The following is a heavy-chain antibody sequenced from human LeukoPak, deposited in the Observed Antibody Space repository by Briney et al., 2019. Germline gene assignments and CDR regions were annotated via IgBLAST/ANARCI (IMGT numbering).Heavy chain of an antibody. CDR2: IKQDGSEK. CDR1: GFTFSSYW. CDR3: ARLLYYDYVWEGKNWFDP. J-gene: IGHJ5*02. Sequence: GGSLRLSCAASGFTFSSYWMSWVRQAPGKGLEWVANIKQDGSEKYYVDSVKGRFTISRDNAKNSLYLQMNSLRAEDTAVYYCARLLYYDYVWEGKNWFDPWGQGTLVTVSS. V-gene: IGHV3-7*01. D-gene: IGHD3-16*01.